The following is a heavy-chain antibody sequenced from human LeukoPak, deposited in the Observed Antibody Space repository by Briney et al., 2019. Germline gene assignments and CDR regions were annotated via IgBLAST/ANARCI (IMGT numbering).Heavy chain of an antibody. CDR3: ARSPHILPGENFDY. Sequence: GASVKVSCKASGYSFTAYYMHWVRQAPGQGLEWMGWINPNSGGTNYAQKFQGRVTMTRDTSITTAYMEMSRLRSDDTALYYCARSPHILPGENFDYWGQGTLVTVSS. CDR1: GYSFTAYY. D-gene: IGHD3-9*01. CDR2: INPNSGGT. J-gene: IGHJ4*02. V-gene: IGHV1-2*02.